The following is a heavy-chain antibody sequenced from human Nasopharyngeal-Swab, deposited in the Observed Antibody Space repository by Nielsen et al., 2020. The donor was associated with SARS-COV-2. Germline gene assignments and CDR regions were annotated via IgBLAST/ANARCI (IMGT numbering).Heavy chain of an antibody. D-gene: IGHD1-1*01. Sequence: SETLSLTCAVYGGSFSGYYWSWIRQSPGKGLEWIGEINHSGGTKYNPSLKSRVTISVDTSKNQFSLILRSVTAADTAVYYCARTATTYSRVYWFDRWGQGTLVTVSS. CDR2: INHSGGT. CDR3: ARTATTYSRVYWFDR. V-gene: IGHV4-34*01. J-gene: IGHJ5*02. CDR1: GGSFSGYY.